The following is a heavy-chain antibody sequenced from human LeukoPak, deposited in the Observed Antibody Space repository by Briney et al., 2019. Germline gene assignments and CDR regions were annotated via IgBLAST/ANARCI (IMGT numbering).Heavy chain of an antibody. J-gene: IGHJ4*02. D-gene: IGHD6-6*01. CDR1: GFTFSRYR. Sequence: GGSLRDSRAASGFTFSRYRMNGVRPAPGRGLEWVSSISSSSSHICYADSVKGRFTISRDDAKNSLYLQMNSLRAEDTAVYCCARDRGAARHNYWGQGTLVTVPS. CDR2: ISSSSSHI. CDR3: ARDRGAARHNY. V-gene: IGHV3-21*01.